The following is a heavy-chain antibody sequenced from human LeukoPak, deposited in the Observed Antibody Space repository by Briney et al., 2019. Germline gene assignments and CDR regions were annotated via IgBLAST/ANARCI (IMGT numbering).Heavy chain of an antibody. D-gene: IGHD6-13*01. J-gene: IGHJ4*02. CDR3: ARSIAAAGTIDY. CDR1: GYTFTSYG. Sequence: ASVRVSCKASGYTFTSYGISWVRQAPGQGPEWMGLISPTGGSTAYAQKLQGRVTMTTDTSTSTAYMELRSLRSDDTAVYYRARSIAAAGTIDYWGQGTLVTVSS. V-gene: IGHV1-18*01. CDR2: ISPTGGST.